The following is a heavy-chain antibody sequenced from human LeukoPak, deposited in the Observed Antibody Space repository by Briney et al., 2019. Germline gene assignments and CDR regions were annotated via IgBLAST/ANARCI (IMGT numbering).Heavy chain of an antibody. Sequence: PSETLSLTCTVSGGSISRYYWSWIRQPSGKGLEWIGYISYSGSTNYNPSLKSRVTISVDTSKNQFSLKLNSVTATDTAVYYCARHSGSYYDNYDYWGQGTLVTVSS. V-gene: IGHV4-59*08. CDR1: GGSISRYY. CDR2: ISYSGST. CDR3: ARHSGSYYDNYDY. D-gene: IGHD1-26*01. J-gene: IGHJ4*02.